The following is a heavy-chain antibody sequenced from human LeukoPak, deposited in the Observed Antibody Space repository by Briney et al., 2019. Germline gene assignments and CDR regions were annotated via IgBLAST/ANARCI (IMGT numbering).Heavy chain of an antibody. CDR2: FDPEDGGT. J-gene: IGHJ4*02. Sequence: ASVKVSCKVSGYTLTELSMHWVRQAPGKGLEWMGGFDPEDGGTIYAQKFQGRVTMTEDTSTDTAYMELSSLRSEDTAGYYCARGSGSPWYFDYWGQGTLVTVSS. D-gene: IGHD3-10*01. V-gene: IGHV1-24*01. CDR1: GYTLTELS. CDR3: ARGSGSPWYFDY.